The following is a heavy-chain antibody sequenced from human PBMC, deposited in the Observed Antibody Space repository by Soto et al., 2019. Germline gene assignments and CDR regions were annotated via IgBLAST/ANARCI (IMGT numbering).Heavy chain of an antibody. CDR1: GGTFSSYT. CDR2: IIPILGIA. Sequence: SVKVSCKASGGTFSSYTISWVRQAPGQGLEWMGRIIPILGIANYAQKFQGRVTITADKSTSTAYMELSSLRSEDTAVYYCAREIWDNSGYVSWGQGTLVTVSS. J-gene: IGHJ4*02. V-gene: IGHV1-69*04. D-gene: IGHD5-12*01. CDR3: AREIWDNSGYVS.